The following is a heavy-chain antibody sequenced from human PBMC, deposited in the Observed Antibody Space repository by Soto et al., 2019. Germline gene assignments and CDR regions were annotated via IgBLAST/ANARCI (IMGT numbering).Heavy chain of an antibody. J-gene: IGHJ4*02. CDR1: GFSLSTSEVS. Sequence: QITLKESGPTLVKPTQTLTLTCTFSGFSLSTSEVSVGWVRQPPGKALEWLALIFWDDDTRYSPSLRNRLTITKDTSKNEVVLTMINMDPVDTATYCCAYRLGEFGSRLAFDYWGQGTLVTVSS. CDR3: AYRLGEFGSRLAFDY. V-gene: IGHV2-5*02. CDR2: IFWDDDT. D-gene: IGHD3-10*01.